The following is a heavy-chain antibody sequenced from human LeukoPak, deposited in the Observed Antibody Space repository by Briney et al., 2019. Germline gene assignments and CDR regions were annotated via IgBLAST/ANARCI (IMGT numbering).Heavy chain of an antibody. CDR1: GGSISSSSFY. V-gene: IGHV4-39*07. Sequence: SETLSLTCTVSGGSISSSSFYWGWIRQPPGKGLEWIGSIYYSGSTYYNPSLKSRVTISVDTSKNQFSLKLSSVTAADTAVYYCARVRYYYDSSGYYHLFDYWGQGTLVTVSS. J-gene: IGHJ4*02. D-gene: IGHD3-22*01. CDR2: IYYSGST. CDR3: ARVRYYYDSSGYYHLFDY.